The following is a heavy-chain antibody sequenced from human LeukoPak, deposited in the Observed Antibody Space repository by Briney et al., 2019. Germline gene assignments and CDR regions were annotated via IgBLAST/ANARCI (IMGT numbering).Heavy chain of an antibody. CDR2: VIPIFGTA. CDR3: ARVMEYSGSYSPDAFDI. J-gene: IGHJ3*02. CDR1: GGTFSSCA. D-gene: IGHD1-26*01. V-gene: IGHV1-69*13. Sequence: SLKVSCTASGGTFSSCAISWVRQAPGQGLEWMGGVIPIFGTANYAQKFQGRVTITADESTSTAYMELSSLRSEDTAVYYCARVMEYSGSYSPDAFDIWGQGTMVTVSS.